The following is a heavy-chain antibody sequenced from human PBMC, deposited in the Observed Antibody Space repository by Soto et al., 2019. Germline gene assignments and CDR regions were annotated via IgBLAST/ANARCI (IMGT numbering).Heavy chain of an antibody. V-gene: IGHV1-46*04. CDR1: GYTFMNHY. CDR2: INPTGDRF. J-gene: IGHJ4*02. CDR3: ARDGGNMWGYFDH. D-gene: IGHD3-16*01. Sequence: QVQLVQSGAEVKKPGASVKVSCKTSGYTFMNHYMHRMRQAPGQGLEWMGIINPTGDRFNYAGRLEGRVTMTTATSTSTASMESTSLRLEVASVYSCARDGGNMWGYFDHWGQGNLVSVSS.